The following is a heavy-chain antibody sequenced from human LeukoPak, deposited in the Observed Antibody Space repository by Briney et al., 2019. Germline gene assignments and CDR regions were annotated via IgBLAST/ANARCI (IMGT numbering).Heavy chain of an antibody. CDR3: AKLPGRAADY. CDR1: GFTFSSYT. CDR2: ISYNGSNK. Sequence: PGGSLRLSCAASGFTFSSYTMHWVRQAPGKGLEWVTFISYNGSNKYYADSVKGRFTISRDNSKNTLYLQMNSLRAEDTAVYYCAKLPGRAADYWGQGTLVTVSS. J-gene: IGHJ4*02. V-gene: IGHV3-30-3*02.